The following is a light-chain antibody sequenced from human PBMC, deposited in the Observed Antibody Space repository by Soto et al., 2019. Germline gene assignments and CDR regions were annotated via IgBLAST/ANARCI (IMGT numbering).Light chain of an antibody. Sequence: DIVLTQSPGTLSLAPGERATLSSRASQSVSSNYSAWYQQRPGQAPRLLSYGASRRATGIPDRFSGSGSGTDFTRPINRLEPEDFAVYCCQQYGSSLITFCQGTRLEIK. V-gene: IGKV3-20*01. CDR3: QQYGSSLIT. CDR1: QSVSSNY. J-gene: IGKJ5*01. CDR2: GAS.